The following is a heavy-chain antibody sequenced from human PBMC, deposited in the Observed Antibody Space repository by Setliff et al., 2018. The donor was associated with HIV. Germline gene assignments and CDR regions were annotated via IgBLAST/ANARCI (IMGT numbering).Heavy chain of an antibody. CDR3: ARHPYGVFDY. CDR2: INWNSVSR. V-gene: IGHV3-9*01. J-gene: IGHJ4*02. CDR1: GFTFDDYA. D-gene: IGHD3-3*01. Sequence: GGSLRLSCAASGFTFDDYAMHWGRQAPGKGLEWVAGINWNSVSRAYADSVQGRFTISRDNAKNSLFLQMNSLRAEDTAVYYCARHPYGVFDYWGQGTLVTVSS.